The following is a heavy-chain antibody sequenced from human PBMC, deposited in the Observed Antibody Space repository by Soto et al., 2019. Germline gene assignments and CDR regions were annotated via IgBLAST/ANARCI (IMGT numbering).Heavy chain of an antibody. J-gene: IGHJ3*02. CDR2: IYYSGST. CDR3: ARGKFYAFDI. V-gene: IGHV4-31*03. CDR1: GGSISSGGYY. Sequence: PSETLSLTCTVSGGSISSGGYYWNWIRQHPGKGLEWIGYIYYSGSTYYNPSLNSRVTISLDRSKNQFSLRLSSVAAADTAVYFCARGKFYAFDIWGQGTMVTVSS.